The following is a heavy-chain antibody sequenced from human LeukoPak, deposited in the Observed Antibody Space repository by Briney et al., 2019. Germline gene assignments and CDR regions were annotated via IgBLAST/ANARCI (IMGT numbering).Heavy chain of an antibody. J-gene: IGHJ4*02. D-gene: IGHD4-23*01. CDR1: GGSISSDTYY. CDR2: IYYTGST. V-gene: IGHV4-39*01. CDR3: TXVXGGGNTIIDC. Sequence: PPETLSLTCTVSGGSISSDTYYWGWIRQPPGKGLEWIASIYYTGSTYYNPSLKSRVTMSVDTSKRQFSLKLSSVTAADTAVYYCTXVXGGGNTIIDCWGQGTLVTVSS.